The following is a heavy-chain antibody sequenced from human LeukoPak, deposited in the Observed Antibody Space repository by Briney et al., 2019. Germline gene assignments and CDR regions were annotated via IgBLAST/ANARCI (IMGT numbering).Heavy chain of an antibody. Sequence: SVKVSCKASGGTFSSYAISWVRQAPGQGLEWMGGIIPIFGTANYAQKFQGRVTITADESTSTAYMELSSLRSEDTAVYYCASRALVVPAAKDAFDIWSQGTMVTVSS. CDR3: ASRALVVPAAKDAFDI. CDR2: IIPIFGTA. J-gene: IGHJ3*02. CDR1: GGTFSSYA. V-gene: IGHV1-69*13. D-gene: IGHD2-2*01.